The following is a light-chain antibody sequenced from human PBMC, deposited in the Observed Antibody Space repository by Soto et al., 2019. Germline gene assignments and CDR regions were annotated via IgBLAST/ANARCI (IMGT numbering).Light chain of an antibody. J-gene: IGKJ2*01. V-gene: IGKV1-5*03. CDR2: QAS. CDR1: QSISSW. CDR3: QQYNSYPYT. Sequence: DIQMTQSPSTLSASVGDRVTITCRASQSISSWLAWYQQKPGKAPKLLIYQASSLDSGVPSRFSGSGSGTEFTLPISSLQPDDFATYYCQQYNSYPYTFGQGTKLEIK.